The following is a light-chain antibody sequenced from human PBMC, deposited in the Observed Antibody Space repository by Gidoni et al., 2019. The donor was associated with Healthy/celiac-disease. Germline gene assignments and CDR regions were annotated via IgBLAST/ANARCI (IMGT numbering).Light chain of an antibody. Sequence: AIQLTQSPSSLSASVGDRVTITCRASQGISSALAWYQQKPGKAPKLLIYAASSWESGVPSRFSGSGSGTDFTLTISSLQPEDFATYYCQQVNSYPHSLTFGGGTKVEIK. V-gene: IGKV1-13*02. CDR1: QGISSA. CDR2: AAS. J-gene: IGKJ4*01. CDR3: QQVNSYPHSLT.